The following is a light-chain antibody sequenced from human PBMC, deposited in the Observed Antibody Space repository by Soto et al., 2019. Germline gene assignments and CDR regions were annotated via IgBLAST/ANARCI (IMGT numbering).Light chain of an antibody. CDR3: QQFTSYPLT. CDR2: GAS. J-gene: IGKJ4*01. V-gene: IGKV3-20*01. Sequence: IVVSQSAGTLSLSQGERATLSCRASQSVSSSDLAWYQQKPGQAPRLLIYGASSRATGIPDRFSGSGSGTDFTLTISRLEPEDFAVYYCQQFTSYPLTFGGGTKVDIK. CDR1: QSVSSSD.